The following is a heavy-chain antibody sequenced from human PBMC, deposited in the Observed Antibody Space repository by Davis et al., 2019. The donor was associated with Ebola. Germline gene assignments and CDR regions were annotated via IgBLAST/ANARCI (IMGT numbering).Heavy chain of an antibody. CDR3: ARTSTYYVWGSYRQNWFDP. Sequence: SETLSLTCTVSGGSISSNYWSWIRQPPGKGLEWIGEINHSGSTNYNPSLKSRVTISVDTSKNQFSLKLSSVTAADTAVYYCARTSTYYVWGSYRQNWFDPWGQGTLVTVSS. J-gene: IGHJ5*02. V-gene: IGHV4-34*01. CDR2: INHSGST. CDR1: GGSISSNY. D-gene: IGHD3-16*02.